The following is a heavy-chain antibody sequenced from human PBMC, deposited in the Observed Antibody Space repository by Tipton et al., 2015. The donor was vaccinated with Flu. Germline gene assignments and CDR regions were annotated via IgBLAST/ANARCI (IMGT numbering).Heavy chain of an antibody. J-gene: IGHJ4*02. CDR2: IYHSGSA. Sequence: TLSLTCTVSGYSISSNYYWGRIRQAPGTGLEWIGSIYHSGSAYYSPSLKSRVTISLDTSKNQFSLKLSSVTATDTAVYYCAKEPPGYWGQGTLVTVSS. V-gene: IGHV4-38-2*02. CDR3: AKEPPGY. CDR1: GYSISSNYY.